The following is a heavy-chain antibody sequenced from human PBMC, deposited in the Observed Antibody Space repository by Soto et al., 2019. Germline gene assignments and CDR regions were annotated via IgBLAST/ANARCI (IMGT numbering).Heavy chain of an antibody. CDR3: AVGGGERGGYLNSFNH. J-gene: IGHJ1*01. V-gene: IGHV3-15*01. CDR1: GFTFSNAW. D-gene: IGHD3-22*01. CDR2: IKRKTDGGTK. Sequence: GGSLRLSCAASGFTFSNAWMSWVRQAPGKGLEWVGRIKRKTDGGTKDYGEPVKVRFTISRDDSKNTLYLQMNSLKTEDTAVYYCAVGGGERGGYLNSFNHWGQGTLVTVSS.